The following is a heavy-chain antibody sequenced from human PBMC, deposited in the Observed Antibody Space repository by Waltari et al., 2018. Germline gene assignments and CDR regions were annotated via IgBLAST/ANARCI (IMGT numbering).Heavy chain of an antibody. CDR3: ARGGFGFNAGRFDS. D-gene: IGHD3-10*01. Sequence: QLQLQQSGPGLVKPSQTLSLTCAISGDSVSSNSAIWNWVRQSPSRGLGWLGRTYYRSKWYSDSAVSVKSRITINPDTSKNQFSLQLNSVTPEDTAVYYCARGGFGFNAGRFDSWGRGTLVTVTS. V-gene: IGHV6-1*01. CDR1: GDSVSSNSAI. CDR2: TYYRSKWYS. J-gene: IGHJ4*02.